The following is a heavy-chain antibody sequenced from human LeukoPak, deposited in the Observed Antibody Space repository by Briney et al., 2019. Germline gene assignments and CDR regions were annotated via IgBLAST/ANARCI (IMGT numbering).Heavy chain of an antibody. CDR2: IYPGDSDT. Sequence: GESLQISCKGSGYSFTSYWIGWVRRMPGKGLEWMGIIYPGDSDTRYSPSFQGQVTISADKSISTAYLQWSSLKASDTAMYYCATRANAGPYYYYMDVWGKGPRSPSP. D-gene: IGHD2-8*01. J-gene: IGHJ6*03. V-gene: IGHV5-51*01. CDR1: GYSFTSYW. CDR3: ATRANAGPYYYYMDV.